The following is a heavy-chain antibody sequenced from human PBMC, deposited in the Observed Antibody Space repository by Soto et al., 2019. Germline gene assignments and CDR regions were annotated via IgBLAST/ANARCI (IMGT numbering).Heavy chain of an antibody. V-gene: IGHV1-2*04. D-gene: IGHD6-19*01. J-gene: IGHJ4*02. CDR1: GYTFTGYY. Sequence: QVQLVQSGAEVKKPGASVKVSCKASGYTFTGYYMHWVRQAPGQGLEWMGWINPNSGGTNYAQKFQGWXXMXRXXSISTAYMELSRLRSDDTAVYYCAREYSSGRRFDYWGQGILVTVSS. CDR2: INPNSGGT. CDR3: AREYSSGRRFDY.